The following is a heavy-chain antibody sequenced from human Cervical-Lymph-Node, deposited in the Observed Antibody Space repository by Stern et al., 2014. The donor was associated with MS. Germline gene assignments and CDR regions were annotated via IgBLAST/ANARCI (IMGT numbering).Heavy chain of an antibody. D-gene: IGHD1-26*01. CDR3: AAGDSGSYHFDY. CDR1: GFTFSTHG. CDR2: IWYDGSKK. J-gene: IGHJ4*02. Sequence: VQLVESGGGVVQPGRSLRLSCAASGFTFSTHGMHWVRQAPGKGLEWGAVIWYDGSKKYYADSVKGRFTISRANSKNTLYLQMNSLRAEDTAVYYCAAGDSGSYHFDYWGQGTLVTVSS. V-gene: IGHV3-33*01.